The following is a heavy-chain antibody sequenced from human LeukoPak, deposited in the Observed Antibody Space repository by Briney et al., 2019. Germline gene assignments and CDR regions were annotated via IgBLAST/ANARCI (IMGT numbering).Heavy chain of an antibody. J-gene: IGHJ4*02. V-gene: IGHV1-18*01. Sequence: ASVKVSCKASGYTFTSYGISWVRQAPGQGLEWMEWISAYNGNTNYAQKLQGRVTMTTDTSTSTAYMELRSLRSDDTAVYYCARDTSLYDYVWGSLFDWGQGTLVTVSS. CDR3: ARDTSLYDYVWGSLFD. CDR2: ISAYNGNT. D-gene: IGHD3-16*01. CDR1: GYTFTSYG.